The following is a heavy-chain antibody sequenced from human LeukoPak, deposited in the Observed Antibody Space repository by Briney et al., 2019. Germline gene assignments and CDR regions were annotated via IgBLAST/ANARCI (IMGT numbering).Heavy chain of an antibody. J-gene: IGHJ4*02. V-gene: IGHV1-69*13. CDR1: GGTFSSYA. CDR3: ARGPVRYCSSTSCYWIDY. D-gene: IGHD2-2*01. CDR2: IIPIFCTA. Sequence: SSVKVSCKASGGTFSSYAISWVRQAPGQAREWMGGIIPIFCTANYAQKFQGRVTTTADGSTTTAYMELSSLSSEDTAVYYCARGPVRYCSSTSCYWIDYWGQGTLVTVSS.